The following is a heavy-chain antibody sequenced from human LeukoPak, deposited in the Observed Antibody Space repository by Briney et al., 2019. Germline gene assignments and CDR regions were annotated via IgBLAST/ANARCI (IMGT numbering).Heavy chain of an antibody. J-gene: IGHJ6*03. CDR2: IYHSGST. CDR3: AGKDIVVVPAATYYYYMDV. V-gene: IGHV4-38-2*02. CDR1: GYSISSGYY. Sequence: SETLSLTCTVSGYSISSGYYWGWIRQPPGEGLEWIGSIYHSGSTYYNPSLKSRVTISVDTSKNQFSLRLSSVTAADTAVYYCAGKDIVVVPAATYYYYMDVWGKGTTVTVSS. D-gene: IGHD2-2*01.